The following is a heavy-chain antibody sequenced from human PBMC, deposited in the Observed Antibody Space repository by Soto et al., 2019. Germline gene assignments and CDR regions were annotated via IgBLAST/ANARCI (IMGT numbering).Heavy chain of an antibody. V-gene: IGHV1-18*01. CDR2: ISAYNGNT. CDR1: GYTFTSYG. CDR3: ARDQDLLWLGERKGAFNI. Sequence: ASVKVSCKASGYTFTSYGISWVRQAPGQGLEWMGWISAYNGNTNYAQKLQGRVTMTTDTSTSTAYMELRSLRSDDTTVYNCARDQDLLWLGERKGAFNIWGQGTMVTVSS. D-gene: IGHD3-10*01. J-gene: IGHJ3*02.